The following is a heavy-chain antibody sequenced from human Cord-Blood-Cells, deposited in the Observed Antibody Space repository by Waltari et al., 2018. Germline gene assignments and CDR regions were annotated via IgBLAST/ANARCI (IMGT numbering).Heavy chain of an antibody. CDR3: AKAVSGYDAFDI. Sequence: EVQLVESGGGLVQPGRSLRLSCAASGFTFDDYAMHSVRQAPGKGLEWVSVISWNSGSIGYADSVKGRFTISRDNSKNSLYLQMNSLRAEDMALYYCAKAVSGYDAFDIWGQGTMVTVSS. V-gene: IGHV3-9*03. CDR1: GFTFDDYA. J-gene: IGHJ3*02. CDR2: ISWNSGSI. D-gene: IGHD5-12*01.